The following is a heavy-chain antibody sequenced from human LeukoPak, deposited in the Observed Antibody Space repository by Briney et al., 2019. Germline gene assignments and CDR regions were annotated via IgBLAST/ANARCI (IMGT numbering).Heavy chain of an antibody. V-gene: IGHV4-4*07. CDR1: GGSISNYY. J-gene: IGHJ4*02. D-gene: IGHD6-13*01. CDR3: AREFSSVASAGTDY. Sequence: PSETLSLTCTVSGGSISNYYWSWIRQPAGKGLEWIGRIYASGGANYNPSLKSRVTMSVDTSKNQLSLKVSSVTAADTAVYYCAREFSSVASAGTDYWGQGTLVTVSS. CDR2: IYASGGA.